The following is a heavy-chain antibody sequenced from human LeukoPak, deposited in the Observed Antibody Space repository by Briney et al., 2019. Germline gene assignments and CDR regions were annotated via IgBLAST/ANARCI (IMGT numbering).Heavy chain of an antibody. V-gene: IGHV1-69*05. Sequence: ASVKVSCKASGGTFSSYAISWVRQAPGQGLEWMGGIIPIFGTANYAQKFQGRVTITTDESTSTAYMELSSLRSEDTAVHYCARGARYCGGDCYSFDYWGQGTLVTVSS. CDR1: GGTFSSYA. CDR2: IIPIFGTA. D-gene: IGHD2-21*02. CDR3: ARGARYCGGDCYSFDY. J-gene: IGHJ4*02.